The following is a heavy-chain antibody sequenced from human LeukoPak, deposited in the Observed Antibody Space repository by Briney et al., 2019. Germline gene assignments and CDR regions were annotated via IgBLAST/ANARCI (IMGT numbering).Heavy chain of an antibody. CDR2: IYSGGST. CDR3: AVAPYFGTGTADF. V-gene: IGHV3-53*05. J-gene: IGHJ4*02. CDR1: GFTVSSNY. D-gene: IGHD3-10*01. Sequence: GGSLRLSCAASGFTVSSNYMSWVRQAPGKGLEWVSVIYSGGSTYYADSVKGRFAISRDNSNNILDLQMNSLRAEDTATYYCAVAPYFGTGTADFWGQGTLVTVSS.